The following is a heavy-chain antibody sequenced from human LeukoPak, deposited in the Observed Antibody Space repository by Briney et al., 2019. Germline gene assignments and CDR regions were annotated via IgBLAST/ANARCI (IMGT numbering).Heavy chain of an antibody. D-gene: IGHD1-1*01. V-gene: IGHV4-34*01. CDR2: INHSGST. CDR1: GGSFSGYY. J-gene: IGHJ6*04. CDR3: ARGKETGTTNYYYGMDV. Sequence: SETLSLTCAVYGGSFSGYYWSWIRQPPGKGLEWIGEINHSGSTNYNPSLKSRVTISVDTSKNQFSLKLSSVTAADTAVYYCARGKETGTTNYYYGMDVWGKGTTVTVSS.